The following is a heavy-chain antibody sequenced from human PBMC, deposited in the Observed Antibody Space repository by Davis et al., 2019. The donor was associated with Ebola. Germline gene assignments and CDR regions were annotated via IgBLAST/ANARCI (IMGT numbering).Heavy chain of an antibody. Sequence: SQTLSLTCAISGDSVSSNTAAWNWIRQSPSRGLEWLGRTYYRSKWFVDYAVSVKNRMTINSDTSKNQFSLQLSSVTPEDTAVYYCARDPPYDQGYDYWGQGILVTVSS. CDR3: ARDPPYDQGYDY. V-gene: IGHV6-1*01. J-gene: IGHJ4*02. CDR2: TYYRSKWFV. CDR1: GDSVSSNTAA. D-gene: IGHD3-22*01.